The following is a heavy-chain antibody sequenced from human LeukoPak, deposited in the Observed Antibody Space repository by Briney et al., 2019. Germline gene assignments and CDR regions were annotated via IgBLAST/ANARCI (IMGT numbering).Heavy chain of an antibody. J-gene: IGHJ2*01. CDR1: GFTFSSYS. V-gene: IGHV3-21*01. Sequence: GGSLRLSCAASGFTFSSYSMNWVRQAPGKGLEWVSSISSSSSYIYYADSVKGRFTISRDNAKNSLYLQMNSLRAEDTAVYYCARDLTTVTTARYFDLWGRGTLVTVSS. D-gene: IGHD4-17*01. CDR2: ISSSSSYI. CDR3: ARDLTTVTTARYFDL.